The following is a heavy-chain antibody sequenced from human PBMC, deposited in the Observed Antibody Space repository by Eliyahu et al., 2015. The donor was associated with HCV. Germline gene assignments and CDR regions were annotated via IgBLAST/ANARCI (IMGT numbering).Heavy chain of an antibody. Sequence: EVQLLESGGGLVQPGGSLRLSCAASGFTFSXYAXSWVRQAPGKGLEWVSAISGSGGSTYYADSVKGRFTISRDNSKNTLXLQMNSLRAEDTAVYYCAKVGYSSGWYYPNWFDPWGQGTLVTVSS. J-gene: IGHJ5*02. CDR1: GFTFSXYA. CDR2: ISGSGGST. CDR3: AKVGYSSGWYYPNWFDP. D-gene: IGHD6-19*01. V-gene: IGHV3-23*01.